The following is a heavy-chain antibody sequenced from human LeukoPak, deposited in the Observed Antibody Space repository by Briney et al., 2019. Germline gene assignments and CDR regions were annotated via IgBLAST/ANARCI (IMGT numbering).Heavy chain of an antibody. CDR2: IIPIFGTA. D-gene: IGHD5-12*01. Sequence: SVKVSCKASGGTFSSYAISWVRQAPGQGREWMGGIIPIFGTANYAQKFQGRVTITADESPSTAYMELSSLRSEDTAVYYCARADSGYDNYYYYYMDVWGKGTTVTVSS. V-gene: IGHV1-69*01. J-gene: IGHJ6*03. CDR1: GGTFSSYA. CDR3: ARADSGYDNYYYYYMDV.